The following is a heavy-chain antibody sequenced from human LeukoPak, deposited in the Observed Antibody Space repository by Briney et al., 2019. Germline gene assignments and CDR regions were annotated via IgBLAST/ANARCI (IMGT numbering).Heavy chain of an antibody. CDR1: GFTFSSYG. J-gene: IGHJ4*02. V-gene: IGHV3-30*02. CDR2: IRYDGSNK. D-gene: IGHD3-16*02. Sequence: GGSLRLSCAASGFTFSSYGMHWVRQAPGKGLEWVAFIRYDGSNKYYPDSVKGRFTISRDNSKNTLYLRMNSLRAEDTAVYYCAKGTLREDYVWGSYRSPPALGYWGQGTLVTVSS. CDR3: AKGTLREDYVWGSYRSPPALGY.